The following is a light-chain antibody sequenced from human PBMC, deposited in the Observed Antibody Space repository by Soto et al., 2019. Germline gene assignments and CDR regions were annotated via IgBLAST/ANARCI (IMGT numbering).Light chain of an antibody. J-gene: IGKJ1*01. CDR2: AVS. V-gene: IGKV3-20*01. CDR3: QQYGSSSWA. CDR1: QSVSSNY. Sequence: EIVLTQSPGTLSLSTGERATLSCRASQSVSSNYLAWYQQKPGQAPRLLIYAVSRRATGIPDRFSGSGSGTDFTLTISRLEPEDFAVYYCQQYGSSSWAFGQGTKV.